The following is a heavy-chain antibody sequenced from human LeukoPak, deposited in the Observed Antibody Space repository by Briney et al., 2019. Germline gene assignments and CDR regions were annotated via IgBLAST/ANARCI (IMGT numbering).Heavy chain of an antibody. CDR2: ISWNSGSI. Sequence: AGGSRRLSCAASGFTFDDYAMHWVRQAPGKGLEWVSGISWNSGSIGYADSVKGRFTISRDNAKNSLYLQMNSLRAEDTALYYCAKDGAAAAARVFDYWGQGTLVTVPS. D-gene: IGHD6-13*01. CDR3: AKDGAAAAARVFDY. CDR1: GFTFDDYA. V-gene: IGHV3-9*01. J-gene: IGHJ4*02.